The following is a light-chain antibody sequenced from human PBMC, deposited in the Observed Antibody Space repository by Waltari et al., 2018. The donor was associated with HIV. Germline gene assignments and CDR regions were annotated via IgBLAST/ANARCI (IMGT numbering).Light chain of an antibody. J-gene: IGLJ2*01. CDR2: RNN. Sequence: QSVLTQPPSASGTPGQRVTISCSGSSSNIGINYVYWYQQLPGTAPKLLIYRNNQPPSGFPDRFSGSKSGTSASLAISGLRSDDEGDYYCAAWDDSLSGVIFGGGTKLTVL. CDR1: SSNIGINY. V-gene: IGLV1-47*01. CDR3: AAWDDSLSGVI.